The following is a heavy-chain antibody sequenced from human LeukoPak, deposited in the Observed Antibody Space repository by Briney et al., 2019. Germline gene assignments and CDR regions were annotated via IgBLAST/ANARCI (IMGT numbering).Heavy chain of an antibody. CDR2: IYHSGST. CDR1: GYSISSGYY. Sequence: SETLSLTCAVSGYSISSGYYWGWIRQPPGTGLEWIGSIYHSGSTYYNPSLKSRVTISVDTSKNQFSLKLSSVTAADTAVYYCARQTSGSYSQFDYWGQGTLVTVSS. D-gene: IGHD1-26*01. J-gene: IGHJ4*02. CDR3: ARQTSGSYSQFDY. V-gene: IGHV4-38-2*01.